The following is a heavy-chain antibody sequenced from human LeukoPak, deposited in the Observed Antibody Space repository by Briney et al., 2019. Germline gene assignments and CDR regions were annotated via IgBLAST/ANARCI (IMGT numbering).Heavy chain of an antibody. CDR2: IYSGGNT. CDR3: AREFDYGTLPGPY. V-gene: IGHV3-53*01. J-gene: IGHJ4*02. D-gene: IGHD3-9*01. CDR1: GLNVKNNY. Sequence: GGALRLSCVTSGLNVKNNYMFWVRQSPVKGLEWVSIIYSGGNTLYADSVKGRFTISRDNSKNTLYLQMTSLKAEDTGVYYCAREFDYGTLPGPYWGPGTLVIVSS.